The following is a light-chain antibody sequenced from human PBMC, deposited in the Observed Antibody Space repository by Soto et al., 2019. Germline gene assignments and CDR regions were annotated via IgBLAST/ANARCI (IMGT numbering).Light chain of an antibody. V-gene: IGKV3-15*01. CDR2: GAS. J-gene: IGKJ3*01. Sequence: EIVMTQSPATLSVSPGERATLSCRASQSVSGNLAWYQQKPGQAPRLLIYGASTRATGIPARFSGGGSGTEFTLTISSLQSEDFAVYYCPQYNNWPLTVGPGTKVDIK. CDR3: PQYNNWPLT. CDR1: QSVSGN.